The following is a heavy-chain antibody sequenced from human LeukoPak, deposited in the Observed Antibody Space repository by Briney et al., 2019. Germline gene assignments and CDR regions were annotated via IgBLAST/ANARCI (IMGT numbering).Heavy chain of an antibody. CDR3: AKAASGNWNDVSDY. V-gene: IGHV3-23*01. CDR2: ISGRGVST. Sequence: QPGGSRRLSCAASGFTFSTYAMSWVRQAPGKGLEWVSAISGRGVSTSYADSVRGRFTISRDNSKNTLYLQMNSLRAEDTAVYYCAKAASGNWNDVSDYWGQGTLVTVSS. J-gene: IGHJ4*02. CDR1: GFTFSTYA. D-gene: IGHD1-20*01.